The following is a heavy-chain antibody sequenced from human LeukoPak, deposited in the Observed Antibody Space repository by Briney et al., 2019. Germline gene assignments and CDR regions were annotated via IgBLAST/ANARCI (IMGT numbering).Heavy chain of an antibody. J-gene: IGHJ6*03. CDR1: GFTFDDYA. Sequence: AGGSLRLSCAASGFTFDDYAMHWVRQAPGKGLEWVSLISWDGGSTYYADSVKGRFTISRDNSKNSLYLQMNSLRAEDTALYYCAKGGYSYGRNRGYYYMDVWGKGTTVTVSS. CDR3: AKGGYSYGRNRGYYYMDV. V-gene: IGHV3-43D*03. CDR2: ISWDGGST. D-gene: IGHD5-18*01.